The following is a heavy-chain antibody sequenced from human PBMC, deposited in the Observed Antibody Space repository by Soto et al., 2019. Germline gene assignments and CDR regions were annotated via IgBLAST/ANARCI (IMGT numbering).Heavy chain of an antibody. V-gene: IGHV1-2*04. CDR1: GYSFTDYH. Sequence: ASVKVSCTASGYSFTDYHIHWVRQAPGQGLEWLGRINPKSGGTSTAQKFQGWVTMTRDRSISTVYMELTRLRSDDTAVYFCARGHSTDCSNGVCSFFYNHEMDVWGQGTTVTVSS. CDR2: INPKSGGT. CDR3: ARGHSTDCSNGVCSFFYNHEMDV. D-gene: IGHD2-8*01. J-gene: IGHJ6*02.